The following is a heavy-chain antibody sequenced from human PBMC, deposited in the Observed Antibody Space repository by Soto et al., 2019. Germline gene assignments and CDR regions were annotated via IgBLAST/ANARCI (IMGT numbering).Heavy chain of an antibody. V-gene: IGHV1-69*13. CDR2: IIPIFGTA. D-gene: IGHD6-19*01. CDR1: GGTFRGYT. Sequence: ASVKVSCRASGGTFRGYTISWVRQAPGQGLEWMGGIIPIFGTANYAQKFQCRVTITADESTSTAYVELSSLRSEDTAVYYCASGLAVELLFEPWGQGTLVTVSS. J-gene: IGHJ5*02. CDR3: ASGLAVELLFEP.